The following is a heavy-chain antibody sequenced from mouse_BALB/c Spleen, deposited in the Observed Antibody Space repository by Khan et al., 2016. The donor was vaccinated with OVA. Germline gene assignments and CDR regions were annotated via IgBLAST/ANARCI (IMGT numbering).Heavy chain of an antibody. V-gene: IGHV5-17*02. D-gene: IGHD1-1*01. J-gene: IGHJ2*01. CDR1: GFTFSSFG. CDR2: ISSDSSTI. Sequence: EVMLVESGGGLVQPGGSRKLSCAASGFTFSSFGMHWVRQAPEKGLEWVAYISSDSSTIYYGDTVKGRFTISRDNPKNTLFLQMTSLRSDDTAMYYCTRSFYYGYYFDYWGQGTTLTVSS. CDR3: TRSFYYGYYFDY.